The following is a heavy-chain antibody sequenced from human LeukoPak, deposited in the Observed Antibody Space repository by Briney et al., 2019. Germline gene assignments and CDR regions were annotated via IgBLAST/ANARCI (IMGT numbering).Heavy chain of an antibody. J-gene: IGHJ4*02. D-gene: IGHD1-26*01. V-gene: IGHV3-21*01. Sequence: GGSLRLSCAASGFTFSTYSMNWVRQAPGKGLEWVSSISSTSSYIYYGDSVKGRFTISRDNAKNSLYLQMNSLRAEDTAVYYCARYGAQWELFTYYFDYWGQGTLVTVSS. CDR3: ARYGAQWELFTYYFDY. CDR1: GFTFSTYS. CDR2: ISSTSSYI.